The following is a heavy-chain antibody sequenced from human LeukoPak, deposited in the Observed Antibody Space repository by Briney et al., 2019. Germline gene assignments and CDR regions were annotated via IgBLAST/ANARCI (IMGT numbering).Heavy chain of an antibody. CDR1: GGSISTYY. CDR2: IYYSGST. CDR3: ARGQTRDYGSGSYYSYYYYYYGMDV. J-gene: IGHJ6*02. V-gene: IGHV4-59*12. Sequence: KPSETLSLTCTVSGGSISTYYWRWIRQPPGKGLEWIGYIYYSGSTNYNPSLKSRVTISVDTSKNQFSLKLSSVTAADTAVYYCARGQTRDYGSGSYYSYYYYYYGMDVWGQGTTVTVSS. D-gene: IGHD3-10*01.